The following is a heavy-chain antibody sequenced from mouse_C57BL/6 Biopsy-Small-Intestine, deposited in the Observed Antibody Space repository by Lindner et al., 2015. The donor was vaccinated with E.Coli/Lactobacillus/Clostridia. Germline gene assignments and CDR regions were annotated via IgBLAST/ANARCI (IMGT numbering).Heavy chain of an antibody. J-gene: IGHJ1*03. V-gene: IGHV1-9*01. CDR1: GYTFTGYW. Sequence: VQLQESGAELMKPGASVRLSCKATGYTFTGYWIEWVKQRPGHGLEWIGEILPGSDSTNYKEKFKGKATFTADTSSNTVYMQLSSLTTEDSAIYYCAIRGDGDYWYFDVWGTGTTVTVSS. CDR3: AIRGDGDYWYFDV. CDR2: ILPGSDST. D-gene: IGHD2-13*01.